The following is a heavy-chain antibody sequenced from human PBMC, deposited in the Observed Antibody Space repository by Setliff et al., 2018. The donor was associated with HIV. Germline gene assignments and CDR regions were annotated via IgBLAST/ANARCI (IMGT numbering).Heavy chain of an antibody. CDR2: IFHSGTT. J-gene: IGHJ5*01. CDR1: GDSFSSNTNH. Sequence: PSETLSLTCTVSGDSFSSNTNHWGWIRQPPGKGLEWIGNIFHSGTTYYNPSLKSRVTIAIDMSKNQFSLRLTSATVADTAVYYCARGFEGYCSGATCHWLDSWGQGTLVPSPQ. V-gene: IGHV4-39*07. CDR3: ARGFEGYCSGATCHWLDS. D-gene: IGHD2-15*01.